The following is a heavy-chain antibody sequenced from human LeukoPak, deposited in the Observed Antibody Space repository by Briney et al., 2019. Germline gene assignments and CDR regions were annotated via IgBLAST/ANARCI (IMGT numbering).Heavy chain of an antibody. Sequence: GASVKVSCKASGGTFSSYAISWVRQAPGQGLEWMGGIIPIFGTANYAQKFQGRVTITADESTSTAYMELSSLRSEDTAVYYCATGEYQLPYYYYGMDVWGKGTTVTVSS. J-gene: IGHJ6*04. D-gene: IGHD2-2*01. CDR3: ATGEYQLPYYYYGMDV. CDR1: GGTFSSYA. CDR2: IIPIFGTA. V-gene: IGHV1-69*13.